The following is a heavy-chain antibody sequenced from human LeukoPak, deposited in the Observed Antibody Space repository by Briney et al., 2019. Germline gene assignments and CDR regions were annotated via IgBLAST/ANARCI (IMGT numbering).Heavy chain of an antibody. CDR3: AKQSASRAFDY. CDR2: ISGSGVIT. J-gene: IGHJ4*02. Sequence: PGGSLRLSCAASGFIFSSYAMSWVRQVPGKGLEWVSSISGSGVITYYADSVKGRITNSRDNSKNMFYLHMNSLRAEDTAVYYCAKQSASRAFDYWGQGILAIVSS. CDR1: GFIFSSYA. V-gene: IGHV3-23*01.